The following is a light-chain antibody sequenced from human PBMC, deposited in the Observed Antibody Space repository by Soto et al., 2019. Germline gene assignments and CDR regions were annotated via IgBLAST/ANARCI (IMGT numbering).Light chain of an antibody. V-gene: IGKV1-6*01. J-gene: IGKJ1*01. CDR1: QAIRTA. CDR3: LLDFRYFWA. CDR2: AAS. Sequence: AIQLTQSPSSLYASVGDRVTITCRASQAIRTALGWYQQKPGKVPKLLIYAASILQSGVPSRFGGSGSGTDFTLTISSLQPEDFATYYCLLDFRYFWAVGQGTKVDSK.